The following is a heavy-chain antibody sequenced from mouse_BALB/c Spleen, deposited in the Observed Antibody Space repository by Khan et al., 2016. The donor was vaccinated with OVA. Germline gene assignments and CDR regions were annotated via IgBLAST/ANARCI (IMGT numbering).Heavy chain of an antibody. J-gene: IGHJ4*01. D-gene: IGHD2-1*01. Sequence: EVQLQESGPGLVKPSQSLSLTCTVTGYSITSDYAWNWIRQFPGNKLEWMGYISSSGSTNYNPALKSRISITRDTSKNQFFLQLNSVTNEDTATYYWARDGTRYSYAMDYWGQGTSVTVSS. CDR1: GYSITSDYA. V-gene: IGHV3-2*02. CDR2: ISSSGST. CDR3: ARDGTRYSYAMDY.